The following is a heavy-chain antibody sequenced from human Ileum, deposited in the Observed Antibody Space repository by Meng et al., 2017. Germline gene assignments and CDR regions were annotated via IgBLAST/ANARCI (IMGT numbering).Heavy chain of an antibody. Sequence: SVKVSCKASGGTFSSYAISWVRQAPGQGLEWMGGIIPIFGTANYAQKCQGRVTITTDESTSTAYMELSSLRSEDPAVYYCARGSPDAFDIWGQGTMVTVSS. CDR3: ARGSPDAFDI. CDR1: GGTFSSYA. J-gene: IGHJ3*02. V-gene: IGHV1-69*05. CDR2: IIPIFGTA.